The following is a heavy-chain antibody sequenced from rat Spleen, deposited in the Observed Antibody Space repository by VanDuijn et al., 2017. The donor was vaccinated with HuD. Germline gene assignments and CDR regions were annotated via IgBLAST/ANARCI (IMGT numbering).Heavy chain of an antibody. J-gene: IGHJ3*01. V-gene: IGHV5-29*01. CDR2: ISFDGRKN. CDR1: GFTFSDYY. D-gene: IGHD1-12*03. CDR3: TRGWLSPYNWFAY. Sequence: EVQLVESDGGLVQPGRSLKLSCAASGFTFSDYYMAWVRQAPTKGLEWVATISFDGRKNFFRDSVKGRFTISRDNAKSTLYLQMNSLRSEDTATYYCTRGWLSPYNWFAYWGQGTLVTVSS.